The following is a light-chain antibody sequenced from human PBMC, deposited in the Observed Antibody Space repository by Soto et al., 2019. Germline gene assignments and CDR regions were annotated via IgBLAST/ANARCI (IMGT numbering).Light chain of an antibody. V-gene: IGKV1-33*01. Sequence: DIRMTQSPSSLSASVGDRVTITCQASQGITKYLNWYQQKGGTAPKLLISGASDLRTGVPSRFSGSGSGTGFTFIISSLLPEDTATYYCQQHHDLPITFGQGTRLE. CDR3: QQHHDLPIT. J-gene: IGKJ5*01. CDR1: QGITKY. CDR2: GAS.